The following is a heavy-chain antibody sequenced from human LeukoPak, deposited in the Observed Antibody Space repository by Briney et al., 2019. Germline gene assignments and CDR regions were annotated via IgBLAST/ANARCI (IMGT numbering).Heavy chain of an antibody. J-gene: IGHJ4*02. D-gene: IGHD3-22*01. Sequence: GSLRLSCAASGFTFSSYAMSWVRQPPGKGLEWIGSIYYSGSTYYNPSLKSRVTISVDTSKNQFSLKLSSVTAADTAVYYCARQYYDSSGYYYGWYFDYWGQGTLVTVSS. CDR3: ARQYYDSSGYYYGWYFDY. CDR1: GFTFSSYA. CDR2: IYYSGST. V-gene: IGHV4-39*01.